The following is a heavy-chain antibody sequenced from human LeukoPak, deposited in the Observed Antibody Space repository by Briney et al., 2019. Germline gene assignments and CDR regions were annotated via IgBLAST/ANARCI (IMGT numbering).Heavy chain of an antibody. D-gene: IGHD3-9*01. V-gene: IGHV4-59*01. CDR3: ARARYVNSFYAFDI. Sequence: PSETLSLTCTVSGGSISRYYWSWIRLPPGKGLEWIGYLSKSGNTNYSPSLKSRVTIFGDTSKNQFSLKLSSVTAADTAVYYCARARYVNSFYAFDIWGQGTLVTVSS. J-gene: IGHJ3*02. CDR2: LSKSGNT. CDR1: GGSISRYY.